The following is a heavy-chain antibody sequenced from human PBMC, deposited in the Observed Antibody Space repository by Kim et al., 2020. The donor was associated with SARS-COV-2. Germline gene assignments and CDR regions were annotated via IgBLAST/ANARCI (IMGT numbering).Heavy chain of an antibody. V-gene: IGHV3-53*01. CDR2: T. J-gene: IGHJ4*02. Sequence: TKHEYTVKRRFTIYRDNPKNTRHLQMDSLRAEDTAVYYCARGQHRYYFDYWGQGTLVTVSS. CDR3: ARGQHRYYFDY.